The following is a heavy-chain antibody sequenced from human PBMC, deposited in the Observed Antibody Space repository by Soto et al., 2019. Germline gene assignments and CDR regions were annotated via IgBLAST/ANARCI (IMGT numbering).Heavy chain of an antibody. Sequence: GGSLRLSCAASGFTFSNSWMSWVRQAPGKGLEWVGRIKSKTDGGTTDYAAPVKGRFTISRDDSKNTLYLQMNSLKTEDTAVYYCTISLVVVAANDAFDSWGQGTMVTVSS. J-gene: IGHJ3*02. CDR2: IKSKTDGGTT. CDR1: GFTFSNSW. V-gene: IGHV3-15*01. CDR3: TISLVVVAANDAFDS. D-gene: IGHD2-15*01.